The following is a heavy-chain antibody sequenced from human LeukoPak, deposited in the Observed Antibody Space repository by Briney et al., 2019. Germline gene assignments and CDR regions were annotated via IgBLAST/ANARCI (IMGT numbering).Heavy chain of an antibody. CDR1: GFTFSTYA. CDR3: ANGGIYYGSASLRWFDP. Sequence: GWALRLSCAASGFTFSTYAMSWLRQAPAKGLEWVSAISGRGGSTYYAVSVKGRFTISRDNYKSTLYLQMNSLRAEDTAVYYCANGGIYYGSASLRWFDPWGDGTLVTVSS. CDR2: ISGRGGST. V-gene: IGHV3-23*01. D-gene: IGHD3-10*01. J-gene: IGHJ5*02.